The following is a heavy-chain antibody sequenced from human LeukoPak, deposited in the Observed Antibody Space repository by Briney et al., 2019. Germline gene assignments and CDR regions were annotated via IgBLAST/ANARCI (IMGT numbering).Heavy chain of an antibody. Sequence: ASVKVSFKASGYTFTVYYMHWVRQAPGQGLEWMGWINPNSGGTNYAQKFQGRVTMTRDTSISTAYMELSRLRSDDTAVYYCARGRRGYSGYDSDYWGQGTLVTVSS. CDR2: INPNSGGT. CDR1: GYTFTVYY. CDR3: ARGRRGYSGYDSDY. D-gene: IGHD5-12*01. J-gene: IGHJ4*02. V-gene: IGHV1-2*02.